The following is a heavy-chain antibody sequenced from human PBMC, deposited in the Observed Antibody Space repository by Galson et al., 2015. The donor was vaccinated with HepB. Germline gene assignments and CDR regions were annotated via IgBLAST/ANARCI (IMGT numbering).Heavy chain of an antibody. Sequence: SLRLSCAASGFTFCSYAMPWVRQAPGKGLEWVAVISYDGSNKYYADSVKGRFTISRDNSKNTLYLQMNSLRAEDTAVYYCARGDVDTAMVMSYWGQGTLVTVSS. J-gene: IGHJ4*02. V-gene: IGHV3-30*04. CDR3: ARGDVDTAMVMSY. CDR2: ISYDGSNK. CDR1: GFTFCSYA. D-gene: IGHD5-18*01.